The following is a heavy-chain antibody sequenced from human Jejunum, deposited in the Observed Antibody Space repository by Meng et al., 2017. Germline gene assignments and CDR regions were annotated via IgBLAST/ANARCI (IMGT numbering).Heavy chain of an antibody. CDR3: AREPLSVTMIREVSAYYYYGMDV. CDR2: ISNSGSTM. CDR1: GFTFSSFE. V-gene: IGHV3-48*03. D-gene: IGHD3-10*01. Sequence: GESLKISCLASGFTFSSFEMNWVRQAPGKGLEWVAYISNSGSTMYYSDSVKGRFTISRDNAKNSLYLQMNNLGAEDTAVYYCAREPLSVTMIREVSAYYYYGMDVWGQGTTVTVSS. J-gene: IGHJ6*02.